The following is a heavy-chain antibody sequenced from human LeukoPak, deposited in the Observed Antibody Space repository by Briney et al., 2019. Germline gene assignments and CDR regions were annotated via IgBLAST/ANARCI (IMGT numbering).Heavy chain of an antibody. J-gene: IGHJ6*03. CDR2: IRYDGSNK. V-gene: IGHV3-30*02. CDR3: ARAHYDILTGYNYYYYYMDV. CDR1: GFTFSSYG. D-gene: IGHD3-9*01. Sequence: PGGSLRLSCAASGFTFSSYGMHWVRQAPGKGLEWVAFIRYDGSNKYYADSVKGRFTISRDNAKNSLYLQMNSLRAEDTAVYYCARAHYDILTGYNYYYYYMDVWGKGTTVTISS.